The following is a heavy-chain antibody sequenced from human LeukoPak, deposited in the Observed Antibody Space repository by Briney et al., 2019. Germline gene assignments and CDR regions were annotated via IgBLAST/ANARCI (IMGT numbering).Heavy chain of an antibody. CDR3: ARAFSSSRRKPLNWFGP. CDR1: GGTFSSYA. J-gene: IGHJ5*02. D-gene: IGHD6-13*01. V-gene: IGHV1-69*06. Sequence: SVKVSCKASGGTFSSYAISWVRQAPGQGLEWMGGIIPIFGTANYAQKFQGRVTITADKSTSTAYMELSSLRSEDTAVYCCARAFSSSRRKPLNWFGPWGQGTLVTVSS. CDR2: IIPIFGTA.